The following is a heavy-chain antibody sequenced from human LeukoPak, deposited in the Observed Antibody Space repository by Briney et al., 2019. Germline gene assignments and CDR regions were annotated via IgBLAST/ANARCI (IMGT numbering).Heavy chain of an antibody. CDR1: GFTFDDYA. CDR2: ISWNSGSI. J-gene: IGHJ4*02. D-gene: IGHD3-22*01. Sequence: PGRSLRLSCAASGFTFDDYAMHWVRQAPGKGLEWVSGISWNSGSIGYADSVKGRFTISRDNAKNSLYLQMNSLRAEDMALYYCAKDFLDDSSGLFDYWGQGTLVTVSS. V-gene: IGHV3-9*03. CDR3: AKDFLDDSSGLFDY.